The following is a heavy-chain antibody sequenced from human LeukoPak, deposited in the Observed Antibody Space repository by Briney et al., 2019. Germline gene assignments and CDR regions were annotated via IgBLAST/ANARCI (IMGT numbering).Heavy chain of an antibody. CDR3: AGGGGTRYSGYDR. CDR2: IYSGGST. Sequence: GGSLRLSCAASGFTLSNKYMNWVRQAPGKGLDWVSIIYSGGSTYYADSVKGRFTISRDNSKNTLYLQMNSLRAEDTAVYYCAGGGGTRYSGYDRWGQGTLVTVSS. CDR1: GFTLSNKY. D-gene: IGHD5-12*01. J-gene: IGHJ4*02. V-gene: IGHV3-66*01.